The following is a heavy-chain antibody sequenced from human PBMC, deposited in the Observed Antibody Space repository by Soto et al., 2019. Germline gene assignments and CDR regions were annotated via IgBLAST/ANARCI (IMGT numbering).Heavy chain of an antibody. CDR2: VSYDGTEK. J-gene: IGHJ6*02. Sequence: QVHLVESGGGVVQPGRSLRLSCAASGFSFNNNAMHWARQAPGRGLEWVAAVSYDGTEKYYADSVKGRFTISGDNSENTLILQMNRLRAEDTAVYYAANTKRFYWYHMDVWGQGTTVTVSS. CDR1: GFSFNNNA. D-gene: IGHD2-8*02. V-gene: IGHV3-30*18. CDR3: ANTKRFYWYHMDV.